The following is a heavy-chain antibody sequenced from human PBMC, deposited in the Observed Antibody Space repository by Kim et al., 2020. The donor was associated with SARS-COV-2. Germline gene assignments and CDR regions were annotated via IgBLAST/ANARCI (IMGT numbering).Heavy chain of an antibody. D-gene: IGHD5-12*01. Sequence: SETLSLTCAVYGGSFSGYYWSWIRQPPGKGLEWIGEINHSGSTNYNPSLKSRVTISVDTSKNQFSLKLSSVTAADTAVYYCARGGRVATIKDWGQGTLVTVSS. CDR2: INHSGST. V-gene: IGHV4-34*01. CDR3: ARGGRVATIKD. CDR1: GGSFSGYY. J-gene: IGHJ4*02.